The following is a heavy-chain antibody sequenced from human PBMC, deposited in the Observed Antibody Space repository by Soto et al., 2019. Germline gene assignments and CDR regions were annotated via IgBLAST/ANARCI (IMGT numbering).Heavy chain of an antibody. V-gene: IGHV3-23*01. Sequence: EVQLLESGGGLVQPGGSLRLSCAASGFTFSSYAMSWVRQAPGKGLEWVSGISSGGSGTFHADSVKGRFTISRDNSKNTLFLQMNSLRAEDTAMYYCAKHEINMVRGVITYWGQGTRVTVSS. CDR1: GFTFSSYA. J-gene: IGHJ4*02. CDR2: ISSGGSGT. D-gene: IGHD3-10*01. CDR3: AKHEINMVRGVITY.